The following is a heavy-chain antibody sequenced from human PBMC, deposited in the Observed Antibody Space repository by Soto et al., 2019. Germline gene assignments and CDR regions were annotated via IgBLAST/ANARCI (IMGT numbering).Heavy chain of an antibody. CDR1: GFTFNNYG. CDR2: IWHDGSNK. J-gene: IGHJ4*02. CDR3: TRAAIKGERLDY. Sequence: PGGSLRLSCAASGFTFNNYGMHWFRQAPGKGLEWVALIWHDGSNKGYADSVKGRFTISRDNSKNTLNLQMNSLRVEDTAVYYCTRAAIKGERLDYWGQGTQVTVSS. V-gene: IGHV3-33*01. D-gene: IGHD1-26*01.